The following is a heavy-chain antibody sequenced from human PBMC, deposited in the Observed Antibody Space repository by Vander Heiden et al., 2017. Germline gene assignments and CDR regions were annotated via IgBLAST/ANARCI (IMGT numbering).Heavy chain of an antibody. V-gene: IGHV3-30*18. CDR1: YGSSG. Sequence: YGSSGMHWVRQAPGKGLEWVAVISYDGSKKYYADSVKGRFTISRDNSKNTLYLQMNSLRAEDTAVYYCAKDRGKGDGDNLLDYWGQGTLVTVSS. CDR3: AKDRGKGDGDNLLDY. J-gene: IGHJ4*02. CDR2: ISYDGSKK.